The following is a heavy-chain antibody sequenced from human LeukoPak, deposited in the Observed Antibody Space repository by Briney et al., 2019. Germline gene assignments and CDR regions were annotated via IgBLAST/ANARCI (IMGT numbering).Heavy chain of an antibody. Sequence: ASVKVSCKASGYTFTSYGISWVRQAPGQGLEWMGWISAYNGNTNYAQKLQGRVTMTTDTSTSAAYMELSSLRSEDTAVYYCARIGMATTRGYYWGQGTLVTVSS. J-gene: IGHJ4*02. CDR1: GYTFTSYG. D-gene: IGHD5-24*01. CDR2: ISAYNGNT. V-gene: IGHV1-18*01. CDR3: ARIGMATTRGYY.